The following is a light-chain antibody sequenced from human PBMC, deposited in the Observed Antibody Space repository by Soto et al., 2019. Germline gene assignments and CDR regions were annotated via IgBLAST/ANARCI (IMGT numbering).Light chain of an antibody. CDR3: QQYGISLIT. J-gene: IGKJ5*01. CDR2: GAS. V-gene: IGKV3-20*01. Sequence: EIVLTQSPGTLSLSPWERATLSCRASQFVGSIYLAWYQQKVGQAPRLLIYGASSRATGIPDRFSGSGSGTDFTLTISRVEPEDFAVYYCQQYGISLITFGQGTRLEIK. CDR1: QFVGSIY.